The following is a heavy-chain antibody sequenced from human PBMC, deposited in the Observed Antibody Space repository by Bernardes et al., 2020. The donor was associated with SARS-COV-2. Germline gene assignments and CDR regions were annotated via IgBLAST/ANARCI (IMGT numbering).Heavy chain of an antibody. J-gene: IGHJ3*02. CDR2: ISGSGGST. CDR1: GFSFSSYA. Sequence: GGSLRLSREVSGFSFSSYAMSWVRQAPGKGLEWVSAISGSGGSTYYADSVKGRFTISRDNSKNTLYLQMNSLRAEDTAVYYCAKDYDFWSGYYPPAAFDIWGQGTMVTVSS. V-gene: IGHV3-23*01. D-gene: IGHD3-3*01. CDR3: AKDYDFWSGYYPPAAFDI.